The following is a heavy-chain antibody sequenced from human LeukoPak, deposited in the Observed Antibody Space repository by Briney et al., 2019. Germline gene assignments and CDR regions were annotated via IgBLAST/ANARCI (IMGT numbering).Heavy chain of an antibody. Sequence: PSETLSLACTVSGGSISSYYWRWIRQPAGKGLEWIGRIYTSGSTNYNPSIKSRVTMSVDTSKNQFSLKLSSVTAADTAVYYCARGVLYDFWSGYSHYFDYWGQGTLVTVSS. CDR1: GGSISSYY. V-gene: IGHV4-4*07. D-gene: IGHD3-3*01. J-gene: IGHJ4*02. CDR3: ARGVLYDFWSGYSHYFDY. CDR2: IYTSGST.